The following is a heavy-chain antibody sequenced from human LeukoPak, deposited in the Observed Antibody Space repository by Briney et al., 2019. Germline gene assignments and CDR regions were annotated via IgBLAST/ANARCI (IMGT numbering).Heavy chain of an antibody. CDR1: GFPFSSYW. D-gene: IGHD3-22*01. CDR2: IRHDGSET. V-gene: IGHV3-7*01. Sequence: GGSLRLSCAASGFPFSSYWMSWVRQVPGKGLEWVANIRHDGSETYYVDSLRGRFTISRDNAKSLVYLQMSSLRAEDTAIYYCARDETYDYESNGYLDFWGQGTVVTVSS. CDR3: ARDETYDYESNGYLDF. J-gene: IGHJ4*02.